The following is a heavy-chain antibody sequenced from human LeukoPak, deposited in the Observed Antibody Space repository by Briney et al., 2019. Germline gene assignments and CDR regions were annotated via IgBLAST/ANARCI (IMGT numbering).Heavy chain of an antibody. D-gene: IGHD5-24*01. CDR3: ARVGDGYNWYFDY. CDR2: IYYSGST. V-gene: IGHV4-59*01. Sequence: PSETPSLTCTVSGGSISSYYWSWIRPPPRRGLEWIGCIYYSGSTNYNPSLKSRVTISVDTSKNQFSLKLSSVTAADTAVYYCARVGDGYNWYFDYWGQGTLVTVSS. CDR1: GGSISSYY. J-gene: IGHJ4*02.